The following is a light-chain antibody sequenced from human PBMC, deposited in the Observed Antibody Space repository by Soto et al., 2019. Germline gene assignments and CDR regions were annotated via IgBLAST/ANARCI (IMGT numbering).Light chain of an antibody. CDR2: GAS. J-gene: IGKJ1*01. Sequence: IVMTQSPATLSVSPGERATLSCRASQSVSSNLAWYQQKPGQAPRLLIYGASTRATGIPARFSGSGSGTEFTLTISSLQSEDFAVYYCQQYNNWQWTFGQGTKVDNK. CDR3: QQYNNWQWT. V-gene: IGKV3-15*01. CDR1: QSVSSN.